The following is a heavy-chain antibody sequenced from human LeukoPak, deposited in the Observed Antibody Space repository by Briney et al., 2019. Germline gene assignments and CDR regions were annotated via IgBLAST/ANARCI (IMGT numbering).Heavy chain of an antibody. J-gene: IGHJ4*02. CDR3: ARPHAPSSSGSWPP. V-gene: IGHV1-8*01. CDR1: GYTFTSYD. D-gene: IGHD6-19*01. Sequence: ASVKVSCKASGYTFTSYDINWVRQATGQGLECMGRMNPNSGNTGYAQKFQGRVTMTRNTSISTAYMELSSLRSEDTAVYYCARPHAPSSSGSWPPWGQGTLVTVSS. CDR2: MNPNSGNT.